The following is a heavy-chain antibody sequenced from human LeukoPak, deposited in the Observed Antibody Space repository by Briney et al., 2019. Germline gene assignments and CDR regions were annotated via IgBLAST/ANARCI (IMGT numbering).Heavy chain of an antibody. D-gene: IGHD5-18*01. CDR2: INPNSGGT. Sequence: ASVKVSCKASGYTFTSYGISWVRQAPGQGLEWMGWINPNSGGTNYAQKLQGRVTMTRDTSISTAYMELSRLRSDDTAVYYCARGTTWIQLWLLGYWGQGTLVTVSS. J-gene: IGHJ4*02. V-gene: IGHV1-2*02. CDR1: GYTFTSYG. CDR3: ARGTTWIQLWLLGY.